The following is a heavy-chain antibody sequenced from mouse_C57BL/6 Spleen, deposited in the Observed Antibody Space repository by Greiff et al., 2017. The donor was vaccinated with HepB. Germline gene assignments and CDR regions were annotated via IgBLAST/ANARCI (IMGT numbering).Heavy chain of an antibody. Sequence: VPLQQSGAELARPGASVKLSCKASGYTFTSSGISWVKQRTGQGLEWIGEIYPRSGNTYYNEKLKGKATLTADKSSSTAYMELRSLTSADSAVDFWASEGNYGSSYAMDYWGQGTSVTVSS. V-gene: IGHV1-81*01. J-gene: IGHJ4*01. CDR3: ASEGNYGSSYAMDY. D-gene: IGHD1-1*01. CDR2: IYPRSGNT. CDR1: GYTFTSSG.